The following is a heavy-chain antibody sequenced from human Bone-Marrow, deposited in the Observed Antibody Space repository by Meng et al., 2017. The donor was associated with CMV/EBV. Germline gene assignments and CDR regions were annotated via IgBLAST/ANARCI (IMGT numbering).Heavy chain of an antibody. CDR1: GGSISSGDYY. V-gene: IGHV4-30-4*08. CDR2: IYYSGST. Sequence: SETLSLTCTVSGGSISSGDYYWSWIRQPPGKGLEWIGYIYYSGSTYYNPSLKSRVTISVDTSKNQFSLKLSSVTAADTAVYYCARHDTYYDILTGYFLNWFDPWGQGTLVTVSS. CDR3: ARHDTYYDILTGYFLNWFDP. J-gene: IGHJ5*02. D-gene: IGHD3-9*01.